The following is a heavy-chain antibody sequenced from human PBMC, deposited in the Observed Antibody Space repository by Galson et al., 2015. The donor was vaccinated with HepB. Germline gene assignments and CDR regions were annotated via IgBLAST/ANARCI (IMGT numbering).Heavy chain of an antibody. V-gene: IGHV6-1*01. Sequence: CAISGDSVSSNSAAWNWIRQSPSRGLEWLGRTYYRSKWYNDYAVSVKSRITINPDTSKNQFSLQLNSVTPEDTAVYYCARALAYESTTSDYFDPWGQGTLVTVSS. CDR1: GDSVSSNSAA. CDR2: TYYRSKWYN. CDR3: ARALAYESTTSDYFDP. J-gene: IGHJ4*02. D-gene: IGHD2/OR15-2a*01.